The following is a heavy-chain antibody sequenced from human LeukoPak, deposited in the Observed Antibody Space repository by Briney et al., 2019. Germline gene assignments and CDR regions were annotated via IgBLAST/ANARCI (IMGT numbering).Heavy chain of an antibody. V-gene: IGHV4-61*02. CDR2: IYTSGST. Sequence: SQTLSLTSTVSGGSISSGSYYWSWIRQPAGKGLEWIGRIYTSGSTNYNPSLKSRVTISVDTSKNQFSLKLSSVTAADTAVYYCARVNDFWSGYNWFDPWGQGTLVTVSS. CDR3: ARVNDFWSGYNWFDP. CDR1: GGSISSGSYY. D-gene: IGHD3-3*01. J-gene: IGHJ5*02.